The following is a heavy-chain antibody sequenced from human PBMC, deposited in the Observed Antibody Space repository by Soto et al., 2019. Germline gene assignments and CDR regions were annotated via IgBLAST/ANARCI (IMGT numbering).Heavy chain of an antibody. Sequence: GGSLRLSCAASGFTFSGAAIHWVRQASGKGLEWVGRVRSRAKNYATGYGESVKGRFIISRDESKNMAYLQMSSLTAEDTAVYYCTRWETGMPQFDYWGQGTPVTVS. J-gene: IGHJ4*02. CDR1: GFTFSGAA. CDR3: TRWETGMPQFDY. V-gene: IGHV3-73*01. CDR2: VRSRAKNYAT. D-gene: IGHD1-26*01.